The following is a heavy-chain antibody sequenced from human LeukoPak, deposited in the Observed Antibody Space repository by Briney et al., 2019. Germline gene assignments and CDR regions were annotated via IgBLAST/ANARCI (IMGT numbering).Heavy chain of an antibody. J-gene: IGHJ4*02. CDR1: GGSISSSSYY. CDR2: ISGSGGST. Sequence: ETLSLTCTVSGGSISSSSYYWGWIRQPPGKGLEWVSAISGSGGSTYYADSVKGRFTISRDNSKNTLYLQMNSLRAEDTAVYYCAKEWTLVGARPLDYWGQGTLVTVPS. CDR3: AKEWTLVGARPLDY. D-gene: IGHD1-26*01. V-gene: IGHV3-23*01.